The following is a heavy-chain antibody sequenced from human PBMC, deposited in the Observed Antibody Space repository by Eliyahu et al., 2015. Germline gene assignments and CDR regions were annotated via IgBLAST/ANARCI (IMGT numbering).Heavy chain of an antibody. J-gene: IGHJ4*02. V-gene: IGHV3-23*01. Sequence: DVQLLESGGGLVQVGGSLRLXCAASGFXFGTFAMXWVRRAPGKGLEWVSSISDSGDITYYTDSVEGRSTISRDNSKNTLYLQMDNLRPEDTADYYCAKDWDGEGWVFDYWGPGTLVTVSS. CDR2: ISDSGDIT. CDR3: AKDWDGEGWVFDY. CDR1: GFXFGTFA. D-gene: IGHD3-10*01.